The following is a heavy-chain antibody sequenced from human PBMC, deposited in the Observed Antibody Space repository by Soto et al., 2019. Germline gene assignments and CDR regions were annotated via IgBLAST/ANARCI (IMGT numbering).Heavy chain of an antibody. V-gene: IGHV3-7*03. J-gene: IGHJ5*02. CDR2: IKEDGGEQ. CDR1: GFSFSSYW. D-gene: IGHD4-4*01. Sequence: EIQLMQSGGGLVRPGGSLSLSCAASGFSFSSYWMSWVRQAPGKGPEWVANIKEDGGEQHYVDSVKGRFTISRDNTENSLFLQMNNLRAEDSAIYYCAITTSTVSYWFDPWGPGTQVTVSS. CDR3: AITTSTVSYWFDP.